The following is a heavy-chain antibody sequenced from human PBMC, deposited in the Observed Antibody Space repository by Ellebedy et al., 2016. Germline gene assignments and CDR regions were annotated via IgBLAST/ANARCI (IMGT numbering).Heavy chain of an antibody. CDR3: GAGGGWLSDY. V-gene: IGHV3-7*01. Sequence: GESLKISCAASGFTFSSYWMYWVRQAPGKGLGWVASIKQDGSQKDYVDSVKGRFTISRDNAKDSLYLQMNRLRVEDTAMYYCGAGGGWLSDYWGQGTLVTVSS. CDR2: IKQDGSQK. D-gene: IGHD6-19*01. CDR1: GFTFSSYW. J-gene: IGHJ4*02.